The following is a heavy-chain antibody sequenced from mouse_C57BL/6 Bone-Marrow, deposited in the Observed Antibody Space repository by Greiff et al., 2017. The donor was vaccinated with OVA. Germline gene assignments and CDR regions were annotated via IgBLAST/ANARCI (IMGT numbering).Heavy chain of an antibody. CDR3: VTEGDFYGSSCFCWYFDV. V-gene: IGHV1-74*01. D-gene: IGHD1-1*01. CDR1: GYTFTSYW. J-gene: IGHJ1*03. CDR2: IHPSDSDT. Sequence: QVQLQQSGAELVKPGASVKVSCKASGYTFTSYWMHWVKQRPGQGLEWIGRIHPSDSDTNYNQKFKGKATLPVDKSSSPAYMQISRLTSEDSAVFSCVTEGDFYGSSCFCWYFDVWGTGPTVTVSS.